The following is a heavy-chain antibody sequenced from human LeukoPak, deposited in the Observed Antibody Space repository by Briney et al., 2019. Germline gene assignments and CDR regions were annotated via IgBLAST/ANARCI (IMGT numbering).Heavy chain of an antibody. CDR3: ARDSFFTHYYDSRDYSFDC. CDR1: GYTFSDYY. CDR2: INPDSGGT. J-gene: IGHJ4*02. D-gene: IGHD3-22*01. Sequence: ASVKVSCKASGYTFSDYYMHWVRRAPGQGLEWMGWINPDSGGTNYAQKFQGRVTMTRDTSISTAYMKLSRLRSDDTAVYYCARDSFFTHYYDSRDYSFDCWGQGTLVTVSS. V-gene: IGHV1-2*02.